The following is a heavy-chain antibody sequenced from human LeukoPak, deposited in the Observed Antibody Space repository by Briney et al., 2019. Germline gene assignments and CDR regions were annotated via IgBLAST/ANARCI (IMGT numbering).Heavy chain of an antibody. CDR1: GSSIATTNW. D-gene: IGHD6-19*01. CDR3: VTGDSGDNF. CDR2: LSRSGST. J-gene: IGHJ4*02. Sequence: SETLSLTCAVSGSSIATTNWWTWVRQPPRKGLEWIGELSRSGSTNYIPSLKSRVTISVDESNNQFSLKLSSMTAADTAVYYCVTGDSGDNFWGQGTLVTV. V-gene: IGHV4-4*02.